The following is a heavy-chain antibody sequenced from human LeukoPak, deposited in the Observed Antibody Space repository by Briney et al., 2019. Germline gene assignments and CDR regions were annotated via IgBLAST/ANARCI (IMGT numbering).Heavy chain of an antibody. V-gene: IGHV5-51*01. D-gene: IGHD2-15*01. Sequence: GESLKISCKGSGYSFSTYWIARVRQMPGKGLEWMGIIYPGDSDTRYSPSFQGQVTISADKSFTTAYLQWSSLKASDTAMYYCARPVVVAAFDAFDVWGQGTMVTVSS. J-gene: IGHJ3*01. CDR1: GYSFSTYW. CDR2: IYPGDSDT. CDR3: ARPVVVAAFDAFDV.